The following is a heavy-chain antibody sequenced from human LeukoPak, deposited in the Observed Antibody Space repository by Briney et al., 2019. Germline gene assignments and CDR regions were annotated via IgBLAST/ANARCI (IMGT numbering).Heavy chain of an antibody. D-gene: IGHD3-22*01. Sequence: ASVKVSCKASGYTFTSYGMSWVRQAPGQGLEWMGWLSAYNGNTHYAQKLQGRVTMTTDTSTSTAYMELRSLRSDDTAVYYCARDEARYSSGYYPSWFDPWGQGTLVTVSS. CDR1: GYTFTSYG. J-gene: IGHJ5*02. CDR2: LSAYNGNT. V-gene: IGHV1-18*01. CDR3: ARDEARYSSGYYPSWFDP.